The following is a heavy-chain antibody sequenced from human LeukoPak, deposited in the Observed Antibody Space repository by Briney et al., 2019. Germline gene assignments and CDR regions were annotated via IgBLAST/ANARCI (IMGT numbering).Heavy chain of an antibody. J-gene: IGHJ4*02. CDR3: AREEYGYPNLFDY. V-gene: IGHV3-66*01. D-gene: IGHD3-16*02. CDR1: GLTFSRYW. CDR2: IYSGGST. Sequence: GGSLRLSCAASGLTFSRYWMHWVRQAQGKGLEWVSVIYSGGSTYYADSVKGRFTISRDNSKNTLYLQMNSLRAEDTAVYYCAREEYGYPNLFDYWGQGTLVTVSS.